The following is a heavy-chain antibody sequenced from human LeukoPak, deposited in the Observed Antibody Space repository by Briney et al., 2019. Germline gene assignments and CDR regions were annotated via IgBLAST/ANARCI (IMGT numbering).Heavy chain of an antibody. CDR2: IDGSGGST. CDR1: GFTFSSYA. V-gene: IGHV3-23*01. CDR3: AKEWGSHGYPLFDY. J-gene: IGHJ4*02. D-gene: IGHD5-18*01. Sequence: GGSLRLSCAASGFTFSSYATSWVRQAPGKGLEWVSGIDGSGGSTYYADSVRGRFTISRDNSKNTVYLQMNSLRAEDTAVYYCAKEWGSHGYPLFDYWGQGTLVTVSS.